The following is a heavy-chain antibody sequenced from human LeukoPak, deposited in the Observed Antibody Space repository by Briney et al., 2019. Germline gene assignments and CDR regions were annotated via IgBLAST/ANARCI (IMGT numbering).Heavy chain of an antibody. D-gene: IGHD3-9*01. Sequence: SETLSLTCAVYGGSFSGDYWSWIRQPPGKGLEWIGEINHSGSTNYNPSLKSRATISVDTSKNQFSLKLSSVTAADTAVYFCARHAYYDILTGYYGSSAPSYYFDYWGRGTLVTVSS. CDR3: ARHAYYDILTGYYGSSAPSYYFDY. CDR2: INHSGST. CDR1: GGSFSGDY. J-gene: IGHJ4*02. V-gene: IGHV4-34*01.